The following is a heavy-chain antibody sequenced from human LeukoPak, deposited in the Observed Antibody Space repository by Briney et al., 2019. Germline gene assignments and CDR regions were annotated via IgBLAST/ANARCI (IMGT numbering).Heavy chain of an antibody. V-gene: IGHV3-33*07. CDR3: ARDMLYYDFWSGYPDY. J-gene: IGHJ4*02. D-gene: IGHD3-3*01. CDR1: GFTFGKYW. Sequence: GGSLRLSCVASGFTFGKYWMSWVRQAPGKGLEWVAVIWYDGSNKYYADSVKGRFTISRDNSKNTLYLQMNSLRAEDTAVYYCARDMLYYDFWSGYPDYWGQGTLVTVSS. CDR2: IWYDGSNK.